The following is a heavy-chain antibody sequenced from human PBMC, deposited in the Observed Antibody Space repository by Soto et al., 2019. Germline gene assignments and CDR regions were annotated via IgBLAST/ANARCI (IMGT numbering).Heavy chain of an antibody. CDR1: GYTFTSYG. CDR3: AREGEDYDFWSGSLYRMDV. CDR2: ISAYNGNT. V-gene: IGHV1-18*04. Sequence: GASVKVSCKASGYTFTSYGISWVRQAPGQGLEWMGWISAYNGNTNYAQKLQGRVTMTTDTSTSTAYMELRSLRSDDTAVYYCAREGEDYDFWSGSLYRMDVWGQGTTVTAP. J-gene: IGHJ6*02. D-gene: IGHD3-3*01.